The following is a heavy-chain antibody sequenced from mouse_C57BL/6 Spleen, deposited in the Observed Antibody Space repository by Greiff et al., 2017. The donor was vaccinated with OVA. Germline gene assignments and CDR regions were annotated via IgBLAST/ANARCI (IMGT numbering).Heavy chain of an antibody. V-gene: IGHV1-85*01. Sequence: VQLQQPGPELVKPGASVKLSCKASGYTFTSYDINWVKQRPGQGLEWIGWIYPRDGSTKYNEKFKGKATLTVDTSSSTAYMELHSLTSEDSAVYFCARKGDYYAMDYWGQGTSVTVSS. CDR1: GYTFTSYD. CDR3: ARKGDYYAMDY. J-gene: IGHJ4*01. CDR2: IYPRDGST.